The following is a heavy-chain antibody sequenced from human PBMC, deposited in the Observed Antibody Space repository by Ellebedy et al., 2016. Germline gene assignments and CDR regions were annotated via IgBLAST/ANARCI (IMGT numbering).Heavy chain of an antibody. Sequence: GESLKISCVASGFTFSRYWMHWVRQTPGRGLEWVAKIQPDGSDKAYEDSVKGRFTISRDNAKTSLYLQMNNLRVEDTAVYYCARIAHSGSWYCDSWGQGTLVTVSS. CDR3: ARIAHSGSWYCDS. CDR2: IQPDGSDK. J-gene: IGHJ4*02. CDR1: GFTFSRYW. V-gene: IGHV3-7*01. D-gene: IGHD1-26*01.